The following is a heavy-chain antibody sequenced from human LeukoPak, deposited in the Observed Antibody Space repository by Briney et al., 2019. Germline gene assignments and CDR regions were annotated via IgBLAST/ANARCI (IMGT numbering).Heavy chain of an antibody. CDR1: GFTFSSYE. V-gene: IGHV3-48*03. CDR3: AREYEDAFDI. Sequence: GGSLRLSCAASGFTFSSYEMNWVRQAPGGGLEWVSYISSSGSLIFYADSVTGRFTVPRDNAKNSLYLQMNSLRAEDTAFYYCAREYEDAFDIWGQGTMVTVSS. J-gene: IGHJ3*02. CDR2: ISSSGSLI. D-gene: IGHD3-16*01.